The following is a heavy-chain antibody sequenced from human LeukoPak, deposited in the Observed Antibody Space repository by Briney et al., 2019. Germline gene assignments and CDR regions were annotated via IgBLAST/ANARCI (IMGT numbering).Heavy chain of an antibody. Sequence: ASVKVSCKASGYTFTSYGISWVRQAPGQGLEWMGWISAYNGNTNYAQKFQGRVTITRNTSISTAYMELSSLRSEDTAVYYCAVGYSSSPLDYWGQGTLVTVSS. CDR1: GYTFTSYG. D-gene: IGHD6-6*01. J-gene: IGHJ4*02. CDR2: ISAYNGNT. CDR3: AVGYSSSPLDY. V-gene: IGHV1-18*01.